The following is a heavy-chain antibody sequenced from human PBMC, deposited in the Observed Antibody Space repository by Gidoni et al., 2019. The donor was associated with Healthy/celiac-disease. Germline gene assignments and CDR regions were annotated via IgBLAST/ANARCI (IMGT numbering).Heavy chain of an antibody. V-gene: IGHV4-34*01. CDR2: INHSGST. Sequence: QVQLQQWGAGLLKPSATLSLTCAAYGGSFSGYYWSWIRQPPGKGLEWIGEINHSGSTNYNPSLKSRVTISVDTSKNQFSLKLSSVTAADTAVYYCARSRGGSYYRYYYYYGMDVWGQGTTVTVSS. D-gene: IGHD1-26*01. CDR3: ARSRGGSYYRYYYYYGMDV. CDR1: GGSFSGYY. J-gene: IGHJ6*02.